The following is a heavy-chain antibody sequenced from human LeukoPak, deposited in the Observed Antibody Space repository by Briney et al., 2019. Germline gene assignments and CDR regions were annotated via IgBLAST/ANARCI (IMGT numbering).Heavy chain of an antibody. CDR1: GGSISSRSYY. V-gene: IGHV4-39*01. D-gene: IGHD3-22*01. J-gene: IGHJ5*02. CDR3: ARTNYYDSSGTIDL. CDR2: IHYSGST. Sequence: SETLSLTCTASGGSISSRSYYWGWIRQPPGKGLEWIGSIHYSGSTYYNPSLKSRVTISVDTSKNQFSLELSSVTAADTAVYFCARTNYYDSSGTIDLWGQGTLVTVSS.